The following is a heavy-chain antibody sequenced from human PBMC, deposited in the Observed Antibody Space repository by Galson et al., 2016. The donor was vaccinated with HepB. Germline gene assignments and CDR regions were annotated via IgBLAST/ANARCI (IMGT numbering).Heavy chain of an antibody. CDR1: GFTFSDFG. D-gene: IGHD2-15*01. J-gene: IGHJ6*02. CDR2: IWYDGSNK. CDR3: ARFGGSLGMDV. V-gene: IGHV3-33*01. Sequence: SLRLSCAASGFTFSDFGMHWVRQAPGKGLEWVALIWYDGSNKHYADSVKGRFTISRDNSKNTLYLQMNSLTAVDTAVYYCARFGGSLGMDVWGQGTTVTVSS.